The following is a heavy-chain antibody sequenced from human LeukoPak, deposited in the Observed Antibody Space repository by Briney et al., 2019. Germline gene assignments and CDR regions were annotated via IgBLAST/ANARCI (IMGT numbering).Heavy chain of an antibody. D-gene: IGHD2-21*01. Sequence: PGGSLRLSCAASGFTFSDFFMSWIRQAPGKGLEWVSSINAGGASKPYADSVRGRFAISRDNTKNSLYLQLNSLTAEDTAIYYCARHSGDMVVIDFWGQGTLVTVSS. J-gene: IGHJ4*02. V-gene: IGHV3-11*01. CDR2: INAGGASK. CDR1: GFTFSDFF. CDR3: ARHSGDMVVIDF.